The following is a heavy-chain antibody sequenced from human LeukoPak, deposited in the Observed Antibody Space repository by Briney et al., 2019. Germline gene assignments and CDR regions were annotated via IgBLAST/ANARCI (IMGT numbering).Heavy chain of an antibody. CDR3: ARGTPGGTAYDAYDI. J-gene: IGHJ3*02. D-gene: IGHD5-18*01. V-gene: IGHV4-4*07. CDR1: GGSISSYY. Sequence: PSGTLSLTCTVSGGSISSYYWSWIRQPAGKGLEWIGRIYTSGSTNYNPSLKSRVTMSVDTSKNQFSLKLSSVTAADTAVYYCARGTPGGTAYDAYDIWGQGTMVTVSS. CDR2: IYTSGST.